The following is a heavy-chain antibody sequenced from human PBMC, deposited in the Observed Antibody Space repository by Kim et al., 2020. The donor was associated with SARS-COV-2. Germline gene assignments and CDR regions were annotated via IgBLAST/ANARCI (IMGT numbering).Heavy chain of an antibody. CDR3: ARDVTGPSDY. CDR1: GVILSGYW. J-gene: IGHJ4*02. CDR2: MSDDGSHI. V-gene: IGHV3-74*01. D-gene: IGHD3-16*01. Sequence: GGSPRLSCVGSGVILSGYWMHWVRQSPGKGLVWVARMSDDGSHIAYADSVTGRFTISRDNAKNTLYLQMNSLRAEDTGVYYCARDVTGPSDYWGQGNLVT.